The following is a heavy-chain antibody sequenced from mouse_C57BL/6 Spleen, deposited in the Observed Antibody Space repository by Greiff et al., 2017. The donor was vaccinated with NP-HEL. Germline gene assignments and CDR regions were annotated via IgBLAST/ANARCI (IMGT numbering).Heavy chain of an antibody. J-gene: IGHJ1*03. Sequence: VQLQQSGPGLVQPSQSLSITCTVSGFSLTSYGVHWVRQSPGKGLEWLGVIWSGGSTDYNAAFISRPSISKDNSKSKVFFKMNSLQADDTAIYYCARNDYGSGSYWYFDVWGTGTTVTVSS. CDR1: GFSLTSYG. V-gene: IGHV2-2*01. CDR2: IWSGGST. D-gene: IGHD1-1*01. CDR3: ARNDYGSGSYWYFDV.